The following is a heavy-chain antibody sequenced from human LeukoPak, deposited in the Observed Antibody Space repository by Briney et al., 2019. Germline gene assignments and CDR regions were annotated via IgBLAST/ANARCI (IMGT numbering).Heavy chain of an antibody. Sequence: GGSLRLSCAASGFTFSSYWMHWVRQAPGKGLVWVSRITNDGSSTSHADSVKGRFTISRDKARNTLYLQMNSLRAEDTAVYYCARGGWPGAFDIWGQGTMVTVSS. J-gene: IGHJ3*02. CDR1: GFTFSSYW. D-gene: IGHD5-24*01. V-gene: IGHV3-74*01. CDR3: ARGGWPGAFDI. CDR2: ITNDGSST.